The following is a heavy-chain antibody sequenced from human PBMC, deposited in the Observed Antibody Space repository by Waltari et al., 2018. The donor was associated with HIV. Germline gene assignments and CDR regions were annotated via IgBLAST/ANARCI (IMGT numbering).Heavy chain of an antibody. J-gene: IGHJ5*02. Sequence: EVHLVESGGGLVRPGGSLRLYCAASGFTFSSYSMNWVRQAPGNGREWSSAITGSSSTIYYADSVKGRFTISRDNPKNSLYLQMNSLRDEDTAVYYCVRGLTYCGGDCSVGHWGQGTLVTVSS. D-gene: IGHD2-21*02. CDR1: GFTFSSYS. V-gene: IGHV3-21*01. CDR2: ITGSSSTI. CDR3: VRGLTYCGGDCSVGH.